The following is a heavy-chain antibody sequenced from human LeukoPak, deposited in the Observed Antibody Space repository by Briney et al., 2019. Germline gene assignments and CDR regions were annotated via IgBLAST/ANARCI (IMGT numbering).Heavy chain of an antibody. Sequence: GGSLRLSCAASGFTLSRNYMSCVPQAPGGGLECGSVIYSGGSTYYPDSVKGRFTISRDNSKNTLYLQMNSLRAEDTAVYYCARDLSGSYFDYWGQGTLVTVSS. CDR1: GFTLSRNY. J-gene: IGHJ4*02. CDR3: ARDLSGSYFDY. D-gene: IGHD1-26*01. V-gene: IGHV3-53*01. CDR2: IYSGGST.